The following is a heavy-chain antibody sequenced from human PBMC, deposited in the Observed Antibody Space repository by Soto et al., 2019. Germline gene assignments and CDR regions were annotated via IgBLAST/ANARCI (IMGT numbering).Heavy chain of an antibody. J-gene: IGHJ6*02. Sequence: QVQLVESGGGVVQPGRSLRLSCAASGFTFSSYGMHWVRQAPGKGLEWVAVTWYDGSNKYYADSVKGRFTISRDNSKNTLFLQMNSLRAEDTAVYYCARYGTMSYHYGMDVWGQGTTVTVSS. D-gene: IGHD1-1*01. CDR3: ARYGTMSYHYGMDV. CDR2: TWYDGSNK. V-gene: IGHV3-33*01. CDR1: GFTFSSYG.